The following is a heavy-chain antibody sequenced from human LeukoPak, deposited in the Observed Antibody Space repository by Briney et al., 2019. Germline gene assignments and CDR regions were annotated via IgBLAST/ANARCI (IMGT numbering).Heavy chain of an antibody. CDR3: ARRFGAARDDYMDV. J-gene: IGHJ6*03. D-gene: IGHD3-16*01. CDR2: IGSSSSTM. Sequence: GSLRLSCAASGFTFSSYSMNWVRQAPGKGLEWVSYIGSSSSTMFYADSVKGRFTISRDNAKNSLYLQMNSLRAEDTAVCYCARRFGAARDDYMDVWGKGTTVTVSS. CDR1: GFTFSSYS. V-gene: IGHV3-48*01.